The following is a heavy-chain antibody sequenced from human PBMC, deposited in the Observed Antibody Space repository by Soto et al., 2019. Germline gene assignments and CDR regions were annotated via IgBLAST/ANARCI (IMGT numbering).Heavy chain of an antibody. D-gene: IGHD3-3*01. CDR3: AKAGGYYDFWSGYYNYDYYGLDV. CDR2: INSDGIST. CDR1: GFTFSSYW. J-gene: IGHJ6*02. V-gene: IGHV3-74*01. Sequence: PGGSLRLSCAASGFTFSSYWMHWVRQAPGKGLVWVSRINSDGISTNYADSVKGRFTISRDNAKNTLYLQMNSLRAEDTAVYYCAKAGGYYDFWSGYYNYDYYGLDVWGQGTTVTVSS.